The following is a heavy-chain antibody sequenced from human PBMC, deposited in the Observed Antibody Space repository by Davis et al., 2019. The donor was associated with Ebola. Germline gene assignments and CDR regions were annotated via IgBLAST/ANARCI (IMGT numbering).Heavy chain of an antibody. J-gene: IGHJ4*02. V-gene: IGHV1-18*01. D-gene: IGHD3-22*01. CDR2: ISAYNGNT. CDR3: ARDAKIVVVIPDY. CDR1: GYTFTSYA. Sequence: ASVKVSCKASGYTFTSYAMHWVRQAPGQRLEWMGWISAYNGNTNYAQKLQGRVTMTTDTSTSTAYMELRSLRSDDTAVYYCARDAKIVVVIPDYWGQGTLVTVSS.